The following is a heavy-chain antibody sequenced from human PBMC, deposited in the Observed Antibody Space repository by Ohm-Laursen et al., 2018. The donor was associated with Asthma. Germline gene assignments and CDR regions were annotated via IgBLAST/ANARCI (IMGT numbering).Heavy chain of an antibody. D-gene: IGHD3-3*01. CDR2: IKSKTDGGTT. J-gene: IGHJ1*01. CDR3: TTVLSSSSGYYDFWSGYKTNEYFQH. CDR1: GFTFSNAW. Sequence: SLRLSCAASGFTFSNAWMSWVRQAPGKGLEWVGRIKSKTDGGTTDYAAPVKGRFTISRDDSKNTLYLQMNSLKTEDTAVYYCTTVLSSSSGYYDFWSGYKTNEYFQHWGQGTLVTVSS. V-gene: IGHV3-15*01.